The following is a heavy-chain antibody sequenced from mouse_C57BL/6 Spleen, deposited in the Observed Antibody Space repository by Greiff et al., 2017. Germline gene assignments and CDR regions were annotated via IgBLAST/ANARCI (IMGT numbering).Heavy chain of an antibody. CDR1: GFNIKDYY. D-gene: IGHD1-1*01. CDR2: IDPEDGET. V-gene: IGHV14-2*01. CDR3: HYSGSSYDWYFDV. Sequence: EVKLMESGAELVKPGASVKLSCTASGFNIKDYYMHWVQQRTEQGLEWIGRIDPEDGETKSAPKFQGTATITADTSSNTAYLQLSSLTSEDTAVYYCHYSGSSYDWYFDVWGTGTTVTVSS. J-gene: IGHJ1*03.